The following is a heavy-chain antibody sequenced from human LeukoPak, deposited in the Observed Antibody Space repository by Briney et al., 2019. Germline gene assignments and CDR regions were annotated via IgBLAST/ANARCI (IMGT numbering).Heavy chain of an antibody. CDR2: INPNSGGT. J-gene: IGHJ4*02. V-gene: IGHV1-2*02. D-gene: IGHD3-3*01. CDR3: ARPLGRFFEWFGY. CDR1: GYTFTGYY. Sequence: ASVKVSCKASGYTFTGYYMHWVRQAPGQGLEWMGWINPNSGGTNYAQKFQGRVTMTRDTSISTAYMELSRLRSDDTAVYYCARPLGRFFEWFGYWGQGTLVTVSS.